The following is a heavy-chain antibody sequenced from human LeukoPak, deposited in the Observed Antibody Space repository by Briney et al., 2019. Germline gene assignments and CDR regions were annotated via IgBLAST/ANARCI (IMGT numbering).Heavy chain of an antibody. J-gene: IGHJ6*03. D-gene: IGHD3-10*01. Sequence: GGSLRLSCAASGFTFDDYAMHWVRQAPRKGLEWVSGISWNSGSIGYADSVKGRFTISRDNAKKSLYLQMNSLRAEDTALYYCAKEGRWFGELPYYMDVWGKGTTVTISS. V-gene: IGHV3-9*01. CDR2: ISWNSGSI. CDR3: AKEGRWFGELPYYMDV. CDR1: GFTFDDYA.